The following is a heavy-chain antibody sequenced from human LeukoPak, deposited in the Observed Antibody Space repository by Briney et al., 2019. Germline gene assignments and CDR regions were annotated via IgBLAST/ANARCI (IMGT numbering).Heavy chain of an antibody. D-gene: IGHD2-2*01. J-gene: IGHJ4*02. V-gene: IGHV3-11*04. CDR1: GFPFSDYY. Sequence: GGSLRLSCAASGFPFSDYYMSWIRQAPGKGLEWVSHISSPGTTTLYADSVKGRFTISRDNAKNSLHLQMNTVRADDTAVYYCARVDLGGSCSRTTCYATYWGQGILVTVSS. CDR3: ARVDLGGSCSRTTCYATY. CDR2: ISSPGTTT.